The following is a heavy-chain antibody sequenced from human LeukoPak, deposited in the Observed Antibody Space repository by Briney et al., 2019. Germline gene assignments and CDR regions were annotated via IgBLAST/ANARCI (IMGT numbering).Heavy chain of an antibody. J-gene: IGHJ4*02. CDR1: GGSTSGFF. V-gene: IGHV4-4*07. Sequence: SESLSLTCTVSGGSTSGFFWNWIRQPPGRGLEWIGRIYGSGTTDYNSSLRSRVTLSVDTSKSQFSLKLTSVTAADTAVYYCAREHRDYEGSGYYVDYWGQGTLVTVSS. CDR2: IYGSGTT. D-gene: IGHD3-3*01. CDR3: AREHRDYEGSGYYVDY.